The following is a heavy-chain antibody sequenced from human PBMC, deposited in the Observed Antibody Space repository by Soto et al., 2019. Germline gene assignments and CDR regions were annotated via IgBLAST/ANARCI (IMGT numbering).Heavy chain of an antibody. CDR1: GDYLSSSDYY. CDR2: IYYSGST. J-gene: IGHJ4*02. D-gene: IGHD6-19*01. CDR3: ARRTVNIRTFYSGLKTHCFDY. Sequence: SETMSVTCAVSGDYLSSSDYYWGWNRQPPGKGLEWIGSIYYSGSTYYNPSLQSRVAISVDTSKNQFSLKLKSVTAADTAIYYCARRTVNIRTFYSGLKTHCFDYWGQGAPVTVSS. V-gene: IGHV4-39*01.